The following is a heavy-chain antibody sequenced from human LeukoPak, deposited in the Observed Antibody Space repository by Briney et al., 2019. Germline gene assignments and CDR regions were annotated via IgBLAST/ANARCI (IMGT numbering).Heavy chain of an antibody. CDR1: GFTFSSYW. CDR2: IKQDGSEK. Sequence: GGSLRLSCAASGFTFSSYWMSWVRQASGKGLEWVANIKQDGSEKYYVDSVKGRFTISRDNSKNTLYLQMNSLRAEDTAVYYCAKDRKKTVTMSLDYWGQGTLVTVSS. J-gene: IGHJ4*02. D-gene: IGHD4-17*01. V-gene: IGHV3-7*03. CDR3: AKDRKKTVTMSLDY.